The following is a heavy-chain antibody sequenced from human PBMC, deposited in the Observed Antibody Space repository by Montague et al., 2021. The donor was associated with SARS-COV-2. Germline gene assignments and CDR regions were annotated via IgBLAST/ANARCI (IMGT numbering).Heavy chain of an antibody. D-gene: IGHD1-26*01. V-gene: IGHV4-39*01. Sequence: SETLSLTCAVSGGSISSSSYYWGWIRQPPGKGLEWIGSIHYSGSTYYNPSLKSRVSISVDTSKNQFSLKLSSVTAADTAVYYCARLWDTVYYYYGMDVWGQETTVTVSS. J-gene: IGHJ6*02. CDR2: IHYSGST. CDR1: GGSISSSSYY. CDR3: ARLWDTVYYYYGMDV.